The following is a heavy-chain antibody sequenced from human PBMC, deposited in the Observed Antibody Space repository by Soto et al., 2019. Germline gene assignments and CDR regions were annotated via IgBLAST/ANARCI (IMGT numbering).Heavy chain of an antibody. Sequence: SETLSLTCTVSGCSISVYYWRWIRQPPGKGLEWIAYMYNTGSTVYNPSFKSRVTISVDTSKNQFSLKLNSVTAADTAVYYCARDRPGYGSDYWGQGTLVTVSS. V-gene: IGHV4-59*01. CDR3: ARDRPGYGSDY. CDR2: MYNTGST. J-gene: IGHJ4*02. CDR1: GCSISVYY. D-gene: IGHD1-26*01.